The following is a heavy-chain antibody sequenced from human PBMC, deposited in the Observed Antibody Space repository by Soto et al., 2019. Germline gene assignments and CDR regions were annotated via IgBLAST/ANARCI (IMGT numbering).Heavy chain of an antibody. J-gene: IGHJ5*02. CDR1: GGTISGYY. V-gene: IGHV4-4*07. CDR2: IYSSGST. D-gene: IGHD3-3*01. CDR3: ARGQRFSDWFDP. Sequence: SETLSLTCTVTGGTISGYYWTWIRQAAGGGLEWIGRIYSSGSTNYNPSLRSRVTISLDTSMSHFSLRLSSVTAADTAVYYCARGQRFSDWFDPWGQGTLVAVSS.